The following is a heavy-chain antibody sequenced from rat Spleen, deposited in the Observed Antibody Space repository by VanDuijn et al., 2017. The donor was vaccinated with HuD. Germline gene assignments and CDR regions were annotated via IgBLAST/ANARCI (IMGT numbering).Heavy chain of an antibody. CDR3: ARAYYDGTYY. CDR2: ISPSGGST. V-gene: IGHV5-19*01. Sequence: EVQLVESGGGLVQPGRSLKLSCAASGFTFSNYAMHWIRQAPTKGLEWVASISPSGGSTSYRDSVKGRFTISRDNAKSTLYLQMDSLRSEDTATYYCARAYYDGTYYWGQGVMVTVSS. CDR1: GFTFSNYA. D-gene: IGHD1-12*02. J-gene: IGHJ2*01.